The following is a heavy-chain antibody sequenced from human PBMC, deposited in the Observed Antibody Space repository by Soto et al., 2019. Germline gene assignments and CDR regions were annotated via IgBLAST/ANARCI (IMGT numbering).Heavy chain of an antibody. CDR1: GGSISSGDYS. CDR3: ARVRREYDNSGPLDY. J-gene: IGHJ4*02. D-gene: IGHD3-22*01. CDR2: IYYGGST. V-gene: IGHV4-30-2*01. Sequence: PSETLSLTCAVSGGSISSGDYSWNWIRQPPGKGLEWIGYIYYGGSTYYNPSLQSRVTMSADRSRNQFSLKLNSVTAADTAVYYCARVRREYDNSGPLDYWGQGTLVTVSS.